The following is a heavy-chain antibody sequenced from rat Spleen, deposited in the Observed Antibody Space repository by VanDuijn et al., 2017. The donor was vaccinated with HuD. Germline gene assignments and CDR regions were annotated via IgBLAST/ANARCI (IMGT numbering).Heavy chain of an antibody. Sequence: QVQLKESGPGLVQPSETLSLTCTVSGFSLTSYHVSWVRQPPGKGLEWMGVIWGDGSTAYNSALKSRLSISRDTSKSQVFLKMNSLKTEDTATYYCASADTDYVMDAWGQGASVTVSS. D-gene: IGHD2-1*01. J-gene: IGHJ4*01. CDR1: GFSLTSYH. CDR2: IWGDGST. V-gene: IGHV2-32*01. CDR3: ASADTDYVMDA.